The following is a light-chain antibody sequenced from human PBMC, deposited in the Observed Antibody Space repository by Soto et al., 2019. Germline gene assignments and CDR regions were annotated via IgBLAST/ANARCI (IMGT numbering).Light chain of an antibody. Sequence: DIQMTQSPSSLSASVGDRVTITCRATQDISNYLAWYQQKPGKVPNLLIYAASTLQSGVPSRFSGSGSGTDFTLTISSLQPEEVATYYCQKYNSAPPGTFGQGTKVEI. CDR1: QDISNY. CDR2: AAS. J-gene: IGKJ1*01. V-gene: IGKV1-27*01. CDR3: QKYNSAPPGT.